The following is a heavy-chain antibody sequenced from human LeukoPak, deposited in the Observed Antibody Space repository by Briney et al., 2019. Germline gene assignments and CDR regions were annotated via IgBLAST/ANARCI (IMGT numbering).Heavy chain of an antibody. CDR3: ARDEGPSITGTSYIDY. J-gene: IGHJ4*02. CDR1: GFTFSSYS. CDR2: ISSSSSYI. D-gene: IGHD1-20*01. V-gene: IGHV3-21*01. Sequence: PGGSLRLSCAASGFTFSSYSMNWVRQAPGKGLEWVSSISSSSSYIYYADSVKGRFTISRDNAKNSLYLQMNGLRAEDAAVYYCARDEGPSITGTSYIDYWGQGTLVTVSS.